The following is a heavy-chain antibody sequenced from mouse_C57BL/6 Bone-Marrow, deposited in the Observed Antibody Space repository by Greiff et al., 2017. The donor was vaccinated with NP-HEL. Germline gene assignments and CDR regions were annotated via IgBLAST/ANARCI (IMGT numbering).Heavy chain of an antibody. D-gene: IGHD2-14*01. CDR3: AYRYDYFDY. CDR1: GYTFTSYW. J-gene: IGHJ2*01. CDR2: INPSTGYT. V-gene: IGHV1-7*01. Sequence: QVQLQQSGAELAKPGASVKMSCKASGYTFTSYWMHWVKQRPGQGLEWIGYINPSTGYTEYNQKFKDKATLTADKSSSTAYMQLSSLTSEDSAVYYCAYRYDYFDYWGRGTTLTVSS.